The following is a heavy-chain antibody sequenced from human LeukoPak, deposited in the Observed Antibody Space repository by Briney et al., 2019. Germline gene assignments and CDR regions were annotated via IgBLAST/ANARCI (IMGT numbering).Heavy chain of an antibody. CDR2: IKQEGSEK. CDR3: AKALPFLITSIDI. V-gene: IGHV3-7*03. Sequence: PGGSLRLSCAASGFTFSSYWMSWVRQAPGKGLEGGANIKQEGSEKYYVDSVKGRFTISRDNSKNTLYLQMNSLRAEDTAVYYCAKALPFLITSIDIWGQGTMVTVSS. J-gene: IGHJ3*02. D-gene: IGHD2/OR15-2a*01. CDR1: GFTFSSYW.